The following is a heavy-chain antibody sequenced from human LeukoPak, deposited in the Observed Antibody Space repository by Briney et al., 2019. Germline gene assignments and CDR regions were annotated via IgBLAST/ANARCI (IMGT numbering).Heavy chain of an antibody. Sequence: SETLSLTCTVSGGSISSYYWSWIRQPAGKGLEWIGRIYTSGSTNYNPSLKSRVTISVDTSKNQFSLKLSSVTAADTAVYYCARPRVRTAMVRGGYFDYWGQGTLVTVSS. J-gene: IGHJ4*02. CDR1: GGSISSYY. D-gene: IGHD5-18*01. CDR2: IYTSGST. V-gene: IGHV4-4*07. CDR3: ARPRVRTAMVRGGYFDY.